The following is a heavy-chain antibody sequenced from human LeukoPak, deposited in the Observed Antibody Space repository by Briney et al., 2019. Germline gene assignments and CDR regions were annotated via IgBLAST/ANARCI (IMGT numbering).Heavy chain of an antibody. D-gene: IGHD3-10*01. J-gene: IGHJ6*03. Sequence: SETLSLACTVSGGSISNYYWSWIRQTAGKGLEWIGYIYYLGSTNYNPSLKSRVTMSVDTSNNQFSLSLSSVTAADTAMYFCARTYYYGAGRYFLDVWGKGNTVTVSS. V-gene: IGHV4-59*08. CDR3: ARTYYYGAGRYFLDV. CDR1: GGSISNYY. CDR2: IYYLGST.